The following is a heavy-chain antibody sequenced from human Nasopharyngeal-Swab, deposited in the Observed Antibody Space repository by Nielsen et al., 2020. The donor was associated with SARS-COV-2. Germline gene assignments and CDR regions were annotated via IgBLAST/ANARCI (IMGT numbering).Heavy chain of an antibody. V-gene: IGHV3-53*04. Sequence: GESLKISCAASGFTVSSNYMSWVRQAPGKGLEWVSVIYSGGSTYYADSVKGRFTISRHNSKNTMYHQMNSRRAEDRAGYYCARDRVDTAMVNYYYYGMDVWGKGTTVTVSS. CDR3: ARDRVDTAMVNYYYYGMDV. CDR2: IYSGGST. CDR1: GFTVSSNY. D-gene: IGHD5-18*01. J-gene: IGHJ6*04.